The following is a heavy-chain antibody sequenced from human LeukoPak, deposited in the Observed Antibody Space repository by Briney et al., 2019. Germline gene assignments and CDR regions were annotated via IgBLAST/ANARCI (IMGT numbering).Heavy chain of an antibody. Sequence: GGSLRLSCAASGFTFSTFAMTWVRQAPGKGLEWVSSIADYTAYADSVKGRFTISRDNSKNTLYLQMDSLRAGDTAIYYCARVIGSYGDSAYWGQGTLVTVSS. D-gene: IGHD3-16*01. J-gene: IGHJ4*02. CDR1: GFTFSTFA. CDR2: IADYT. V-gene: IGHV3-23*01. CDR3: ARVIGSYGDSAY.